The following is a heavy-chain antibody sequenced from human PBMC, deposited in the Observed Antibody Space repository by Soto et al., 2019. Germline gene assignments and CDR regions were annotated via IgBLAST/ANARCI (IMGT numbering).Heavy chain of an antibody. V-gene: IGHV3-23*01. D-gene: IGHD5-18*01. CDR1: GFTFSSYA. CDR3: AKGSRGYTAYYFDY. Sequence: GGSLRLSCAASGFTFSSYAMSWVRQAPGKGLEWVSSISGSGASAFYADSVRGRFTISRDNTRNIVSLQMNSLRAEDTAQYYCAKGSRGYTAYYFDYWGQGTRVTVSS. J-gene: IGHJ4*02. CDR2: ISGSGASA.